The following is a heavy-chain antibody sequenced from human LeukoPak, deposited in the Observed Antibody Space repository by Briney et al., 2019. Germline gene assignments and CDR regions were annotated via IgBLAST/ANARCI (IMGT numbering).Heavy chain of an antibody. Sequence: PGGSLRLSCAASGFTFSSYWMSWVRQAPGKGLEWVANIKEDGSEKYYVDSVKGRFTISRDNAKNSLYLQMNSLRAEDTAMYYCARDYGGNSVYWGQGTLVTVPS. D-gene: IGHD4-23*01. V-gene: IGHV3-7*01. CDR2: IKEDGSEK. CDR1: GFTFSSYW. CDR3: ARDYGGNSVY. J-gene: IGHJ4*02.